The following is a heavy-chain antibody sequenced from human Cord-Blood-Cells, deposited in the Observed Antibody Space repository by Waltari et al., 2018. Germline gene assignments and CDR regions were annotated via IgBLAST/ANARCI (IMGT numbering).Heavy chain of an antibody. J-gene: IGHJ3*02. CDR3: ARDPVIAAAGIRDAFDI. Sequence: QAPGKGLEWVSSISSSSSYIYYADSVKGRFTISRDNAKNSLYLQRNSLRAEDTAVYYCARDPVIAAAGIRDAFDIWGQGTMVTVSS. V-gene: IGHV3-21*01. D-gene: IGHD6-13*01. CDR2: ISSSSSYI.